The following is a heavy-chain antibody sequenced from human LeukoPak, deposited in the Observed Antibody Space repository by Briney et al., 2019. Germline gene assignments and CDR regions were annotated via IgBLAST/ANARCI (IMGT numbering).Heavy chain of an antibody. J-gene: IGHJ6*04. CDR3: AELGITMIGGV. CDR2: ISSSGSTI. V-gene: IGHV3-48*03. CDR1: GFTFSGYE. D-gene: IGHD3-10*02. Sequence: GGSLRLSCAASGFTFSGYEMNWVRQAPGKGLEWVSYISSSGSTIYYADSVKGRFTISRDNAKNSLYLQMNSLRAEDTAVYYCAELGITMIGGVWGKGTKVTISS.